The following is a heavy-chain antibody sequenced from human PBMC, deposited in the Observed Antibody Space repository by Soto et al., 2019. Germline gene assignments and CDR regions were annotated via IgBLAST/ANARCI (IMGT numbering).Heavy chain of an antibody. CDR1: RFTFSTYS. CDR3: VKAQIATAGIGLCNWYDP. V-gene: IGHV3-64D*06. J-gene: IGHJ5*02. CDR2: NTSKGRTT. D-gene: IGHD6-13*01. Sequence: GGSLRFSLSASRFTFSTYSMPWVRQAPWKGLEYIAGNTSKGRTTSYKDAVKGRFIIYRGNSESTLYLQMSSLRFDDTAVYFCVKAQIATAGIGLCNWYDPWGQGTRV.